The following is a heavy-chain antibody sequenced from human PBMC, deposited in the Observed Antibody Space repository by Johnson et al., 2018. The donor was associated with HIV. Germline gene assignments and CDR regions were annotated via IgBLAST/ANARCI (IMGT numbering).Heavy chain of an antibody. Sequence: QVQLVESGGGVVQPGRSLRLSCAASGFTFSSYAMHWVRQAPGKGLEWVAFIRYDGSDKYYGDSVKGRFTISRDNSKNTLYLQMNSLRAEDTAVYYCAKGPNGQLDDAFHIWGQGTMVTVSS. CDR2: IRYDGSDK. CDR1: GFTFSSYA. J-gene: IGHJ3*02. D-gene: IGHD6-6*01. V-gene: IGHV3-30*02. CDR3: AKGPNGQLDDAFHI.